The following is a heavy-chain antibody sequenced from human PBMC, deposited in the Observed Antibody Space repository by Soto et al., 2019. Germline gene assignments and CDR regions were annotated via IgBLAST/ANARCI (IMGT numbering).Heavy chain of an antibody. V-gene: IGHV1-2*04. D-gene: IGHD2-15*01. J-gene: IGHJ6*02. Sequence: ASVKVSCKASGYTFTGYYMHWVRQAPGQGLEWMGWINPNSGGTNYAQKFQGWVTMTRDTSISTAYMELSRLRSDDTAVYYCARHLLGSPYYYYGMYVWGQGTTVPVSS. CDR2: INPNSGGT. CDR3: ARHLLGSPYYYYGMYV. CDR1: GYTFTGYY.